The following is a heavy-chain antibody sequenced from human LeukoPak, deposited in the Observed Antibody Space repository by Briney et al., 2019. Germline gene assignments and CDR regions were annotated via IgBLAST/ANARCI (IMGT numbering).Heavy chain of an antibody. D-gene: IGHD3-10*01. V-gene: IGHV3-48*03. Sequence: GGSLRLSCAASGFTFSSYEMNWVRQAPGKGLEWVSYISISGSTIYYADSVKGRFTISRDNAKNSLYLQMNSLRAEDTAVYYCAGFDYYGSESYYNHFDSWGQGTPVTVSS. CDR1: GFTFSSYE. CDR2: ISISGSTI. J-gene: IGHJ4*02. CDR3: AGFDYYGSESYYNHFDS.